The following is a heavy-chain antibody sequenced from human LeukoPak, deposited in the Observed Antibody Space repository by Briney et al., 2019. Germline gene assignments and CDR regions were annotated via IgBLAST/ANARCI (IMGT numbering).Heavy chain of an antibody. CDR1: GYTFTSYG. Sequence: GASVKVSCKASGYTFTSYGINWVRQATGQGLEWMGWMNPNSGNTGYAQKFQGRVTMTRNTSISTAYMELSSLRSEDTAVYYCARALRITIFGVVIGAWFDPWGQGTLVTVSS. V-gene: IGHV1-8*02. CDR2: MNPNSGNT. J-gene: IGHJ5*02. D-gene: IGHD3-3*01. CDR3: ARALRITIFGVVIGAWFDP.